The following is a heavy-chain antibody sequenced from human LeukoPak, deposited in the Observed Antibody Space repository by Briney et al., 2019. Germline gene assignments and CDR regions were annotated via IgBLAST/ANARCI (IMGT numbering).Heavy chain of an antibody. D-gene: IGHD2-2*01. CDR3: ATSLHCSSTSCQDY. CDR1: GFTFSTYS. V-gene: IGHV3-48*04. Sequence: PGGSLRLSCAASGFTFSTYSMNWVRQAPGKGLEWVSYISSSGSTIYYADSVKGRFTISRDNAKNSLYLQMNSLRAEDTAVYYCATSLHCSSTSCQDYWGQGTLVTVSS. J-gene: IGHJ4*02. CDR2: ISSSGSTI.